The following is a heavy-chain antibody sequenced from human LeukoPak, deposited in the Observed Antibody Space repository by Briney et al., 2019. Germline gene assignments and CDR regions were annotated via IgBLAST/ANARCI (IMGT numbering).Heavy chain of an antibody. CDR3: AREWGHDSSGYYYAY. V-gene: IGHV1-69*13. J-gene: IGHJ4*02. CDR1: GGTFSSYT. D-gene: IGHD3-22*01. CDR2: IIPIFGTA. Sequence: ASVKVSCKASGGTFSSYTISWVRQAPGQGLEWMGGIIPIFGTANYAQKFQGRVTITADESTSTAYMELSSLRSEDTAVYQCAREWGHDSSGYYYAYWGQGTLVTVSS.